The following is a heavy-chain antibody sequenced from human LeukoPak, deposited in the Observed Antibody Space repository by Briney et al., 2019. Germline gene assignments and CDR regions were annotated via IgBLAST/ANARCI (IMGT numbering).Heavy chain of an antibody. V-gene: IGHV1-46*01. CDR1: GGTFSSYA. CDR2: INPSGGST. CDR3: ARAQEGIAVAGVDY. Sequence: GSSVKVSCKASGGTFSSYAISWVRQAPGQGLEWMGIINPSGGSTSYVQKFQGRVTMTRDTSTSTVYMELSSLRSEDTAVYYCARAQEGIAVAGVDYWGQGTLVTVSS. D-gene: IGHD6-19*01. J-gene: IGHJ4*02.